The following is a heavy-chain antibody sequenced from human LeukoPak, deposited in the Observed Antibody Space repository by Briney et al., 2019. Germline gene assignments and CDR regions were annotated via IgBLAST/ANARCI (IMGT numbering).Heavy chain of an antibody. CDR3: ARDHHYYDSSGYYYYFDY. D-gene: IGHD3-22*01. CDR1: GYTFTAYH. Sequence: GASVKVSCKASGYTFTAYHMHWVRQAAGQGLEWMGWINPYSGDTNFAQKFQGRVTIAADESTSTAYMELSSLRSEDTAVYYCARDHHYYDSSGYYYYFDYWGQGTLVTVSS. J-gene: IGHJ4*02. CDR2: INPYSGDT. V-gene: IGHV1-2*02.